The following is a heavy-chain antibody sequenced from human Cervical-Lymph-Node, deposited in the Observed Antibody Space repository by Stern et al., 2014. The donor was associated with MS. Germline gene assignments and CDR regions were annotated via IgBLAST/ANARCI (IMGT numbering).Heavy chain of an antibody. CDR3: ARRERPYGTDV. V-gene: IGHV3-11*01. D-gene: IGHD1-1*01. CDR1: GFTFSDYH. J-gene: IGHJ6*02. CDR2: INGRGTNE. Sequence: QVQLVESGGGLVKPGESLRLSCAASGFTFSDYHMSWIRQAPGKGLEWISTINGRGTNEDYADSVKGRSSISRDNAKSSLYLKMNSLRAEDTAGYYCARRERPYGTDVWGQGTTVTVSS.